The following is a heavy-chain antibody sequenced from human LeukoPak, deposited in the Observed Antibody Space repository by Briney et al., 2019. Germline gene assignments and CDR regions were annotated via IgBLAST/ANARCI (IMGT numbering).Heavy chain of an antibody. CDR2: INPNSGGA. D-gene: IGHD1-26*01. CDR1: GYTFTGYY. Sequence: ASVKVSCKASGYTFTGYYMHWVRQAPGQGLEWMGWINPNSGGANYAQKFQGRVTMTRDTSISTAYMELSRLRSDDTAVYYCARGDHAWELDSSFDPWGQGTLVTVSS. V-gene: IGHV1-2*02. J-gene: IGHJ5*02. CDR3: ARGDHAWELDSSFDP.